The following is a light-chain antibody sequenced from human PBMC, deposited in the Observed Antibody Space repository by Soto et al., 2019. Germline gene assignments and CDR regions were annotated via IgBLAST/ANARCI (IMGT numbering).Light chain of an antibody. CDR1: QSISSY. J-gene: IGKJ3*01. V-gene: IGKV1-39*01. Sequence: DIQMTQSPSSLSASVGDRVNITCRASQSISSYLNWYQQKPGKAPKLLVYAASRLQSGVPSRFSGTGSGTDVTLTISSLQPEDFATYYCQQSFRTPFTFGPGNKLDIK. CDR3: QQSFRTPFT. CDR2: AAS.